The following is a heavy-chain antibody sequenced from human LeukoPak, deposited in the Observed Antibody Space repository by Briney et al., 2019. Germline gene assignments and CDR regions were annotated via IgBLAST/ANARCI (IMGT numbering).Heavy chain of an antibody. Sequence: GGSLRLSCAASGLTVSRNYMSWVRQAPGKGLEWVSVIFSGGATYYADSVKGRFTFSRDSSKNTVDLQMNSLRAEDTAMYYCARLHYDILTGPFDYWGQGALVIVSS. CDR1: GLTVSRNY. J-gene: IGHJ4*02. CDR3: ARLHYDILTGPFDY. V-gene: IGHV3-66*04. D-gene: IGHD3-9*01. CDR2: IFSGGAT.